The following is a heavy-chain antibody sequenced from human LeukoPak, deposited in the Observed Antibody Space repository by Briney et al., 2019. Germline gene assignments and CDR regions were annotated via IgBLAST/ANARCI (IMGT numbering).Heavy chain of an antibody. J-gene: IGHJ4*02. CDR3: ARHVVAVGFDY. V-gene: IGHV3-21*01. CDR1: GFTFSTYT. D-gene: IGHD3-22*01. Sequence: GGPLRLSCAASGFTFSTYTMNWVRQAPGKGLEWVSSITSSSSYIYYADSVKGRFTISRDNAKNSLFLQMNSLRVEDTAVYYCARHVVAVGFDYWGQGTLVTVSS. CDR2: ITSSSSYI.